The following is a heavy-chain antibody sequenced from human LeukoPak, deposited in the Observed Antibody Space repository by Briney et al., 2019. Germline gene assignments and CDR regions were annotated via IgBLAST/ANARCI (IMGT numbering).Heavy chain of an antibody. CDR3: ASRKSSEWQLVALGY. CDR1: GYTFTSYG. D-gene: IGHD1-26*01. Sequence: ASVKVSCKASGYTFTSYGITWVRQAPGQGLECMGWISAYNGNTNYAQKFQGRVTMTTDTSTSTAYMELWSLRSDDTAVYYCASRKSSEWQLVALGYWGQGTLVTVSS. CDR2: ISAYNGNT. V-gene: IGHV1-18*01. J-gene: IGHJ4*02.